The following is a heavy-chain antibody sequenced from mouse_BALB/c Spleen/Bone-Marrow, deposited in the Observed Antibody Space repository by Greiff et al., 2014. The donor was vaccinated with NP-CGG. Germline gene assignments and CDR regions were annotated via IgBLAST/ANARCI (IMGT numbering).Heavy chain of an antibody. CDR2: IWSGGST. D-gene: IGHD3-1*01. V-gene: IGHV2-2*02. Sequence: VQVVESGPGLVQPSQSLSITCTVSGFSLTTYGVHWVRQSPGKGLEWLGVIWSGGSTDYNAAFISRLSINKDNSKSQVFFKMNSLQANDTAIYYCARNHRGYYFDYWGQGTTLTVSS. CDR1: GFSLTTYG. J-gene: IGHJ2*01. CDR3: ARNHRGYYFDY.